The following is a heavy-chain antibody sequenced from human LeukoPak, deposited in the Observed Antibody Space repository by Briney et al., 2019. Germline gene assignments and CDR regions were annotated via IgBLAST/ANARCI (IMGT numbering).Heavy chain of an antibody. CDR3: ASHSSSPSLFDY. CDR2: IYTSGST. Sequence: SETLSLTCTVSGGSISSYYWSWIRQPPGKGLEWIGYIYTSGSTNYNPSLKSRVTISVDTSKNQFSLKLSSVTAADTAVYYCASHSSSPSLFDYWGQGTLVTVSS. V-gene: IGHV4-4*09. J-gene: IGHJ4*02. CDR1: GGSISSYY. D-gene: IGHD6-6*01.